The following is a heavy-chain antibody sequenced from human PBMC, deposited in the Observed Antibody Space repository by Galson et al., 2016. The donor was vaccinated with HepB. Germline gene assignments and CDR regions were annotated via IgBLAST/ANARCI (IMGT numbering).Heavy chain of an antibody. CDR2: IDPTDSYT. J-gene: IGHJ6*02. CDR1: GYSFTSYW. Sequence: QSGAEVKKPGESLRISCKDSGYSFTSYWISWVRQMPGKGLEWKGRIDPTDSYTNSSPSFQGHVTISADKSISTAYLQWSSLKASDTAMYYCARRHRNYYYGMDVWGQGTLVIVSS. D-gene: IGHD2-21*01. CDR3: ARRHRNYYYGMDV. V-gene: IGHV5-10-1*01.